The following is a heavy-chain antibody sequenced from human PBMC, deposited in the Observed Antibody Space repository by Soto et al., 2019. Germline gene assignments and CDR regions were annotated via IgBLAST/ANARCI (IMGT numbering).Heavy chain of an antibody. CDR3: SADRPDIGVGWWV. D-gene: IGHD2-15*01. CDR1: GPGFSRSG. Sequence: SVKVSCKASGPGFSRSGIQGERQAHGQRLEWIGWNVVVIGQTNYAQNSRGRVAITRDTSTATAYIELTGLTSEDTAVYFCSADRPDIGVGWWVWGQGTTFTVSS. CDR2: NVVVIGQT. J-gene: IGHJ6*02. V-gene: IGHV1-58*02.